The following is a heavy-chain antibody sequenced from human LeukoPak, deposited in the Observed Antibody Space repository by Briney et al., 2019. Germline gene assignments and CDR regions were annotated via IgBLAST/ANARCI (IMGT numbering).Heavy chain of an antibody. CDR1: GGTFSSYE. V-gene: IGHV1-69*06. CDR2: IIPMFGTA. Sequence: SVKVSCKASGGTFSSYEISWVRQAPGQGLEWMGGIIPMFGTAKYAQKFQGRVTMTEDTSTDTAYMELSSLRSEDTAVYYCASKRRYCSSTSCYGRNWFDPWGQGTLVTVSS. D-gene: IGHD2-2*01. J-gene: IGHJ5*02. CDR3: ASKRRYCSSTSCYGRNWFDP.